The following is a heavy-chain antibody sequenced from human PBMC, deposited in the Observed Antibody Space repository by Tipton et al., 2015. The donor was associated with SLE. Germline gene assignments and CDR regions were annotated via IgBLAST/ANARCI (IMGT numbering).Heavy chain of an antibody. CDR1: GFTFSSYA. Sequence: LSLTCAASGFTFSSYAMSWVRQAPGKGLEWVSAISGSGGSTYYADSVKGRFTISRDNSKNTLYLQMNSLRAEDTAVYYCAKGGKYYDFWSGYSTGFDYWGQGTLVTVSS. J-gene: IGHJ4*02. D-gene: IGHD3-3*01. CDR3: AKGGKYYDFWSGYSTGFDY. V-gene: IGHV3-23*01. CDR2: ISGSGGST.